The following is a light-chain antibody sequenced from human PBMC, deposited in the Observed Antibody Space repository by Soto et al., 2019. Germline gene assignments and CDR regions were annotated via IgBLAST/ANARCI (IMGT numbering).Light chain of an antibody. J-gene: IGKJ2*01. V-gene: IGKV3-11*01. Sequence: EIVLTQFPATLSLSPGQRATLSCRASQSVGSYFAWYQQRPGQAPRLLIYDAFHRATGTPARFSGSGSGTDFTLTISSLEPEDFAVYYCQQRSNWPYTFGQGTKLEIK. CDR2: DAF. CDR1: QSVGSY. CDR3: QQRSNWPYT.